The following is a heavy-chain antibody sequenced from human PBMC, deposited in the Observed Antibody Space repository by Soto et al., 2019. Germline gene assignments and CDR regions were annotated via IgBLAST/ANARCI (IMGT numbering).Heavy chain of an antibody. Sequence: EVQLLESEGGLVQRGGSLRLSCAASGFTFGDFAMGWVRQAPGKGLKWVASITGDGLRTFYTESVRGRFNVSRDNSKNTLFLHMTGLRAEDSAIYFCVKDAPPPFDFWGQGTLVAVSS. J-gene: IGHJ4*03. CDR1: GFTFGDFA. CDR3: VKDAPPPFDF. CDR2: ITGDGLRT. V-gene: IGHV3-23*01.